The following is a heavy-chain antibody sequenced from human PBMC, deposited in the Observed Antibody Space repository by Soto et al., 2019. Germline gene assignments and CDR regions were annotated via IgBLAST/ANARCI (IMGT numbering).Heavy chain of an antibody. CDR3: AKDYRSHFYDSSGYSEGPFDY. D-gene: IGHD3-22*01. CDR1: GFTFDDYT. Sequence: PGGSLRLSCAASGFTFDDYTMHWVRQAPGKGLEWVSLISWDGGSTYYADSVKGRFTISRDNSKNSLYLQMNSLRTEGTALYYCAKDYRSHFYDSSGYSEGPFDYWGQGTLVTVSS. J-gene: IGHJ4*02. CDR2: ISWDGGST. V-gene: IGHV3-43*01.